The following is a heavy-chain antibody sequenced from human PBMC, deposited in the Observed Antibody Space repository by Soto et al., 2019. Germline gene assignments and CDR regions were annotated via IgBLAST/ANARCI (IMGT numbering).Heavy chain of an antibody. CDR2: ISWNSGSI. CDR1: GFTFDDYA. CDR3: AKGSAPITIFGVALDY. J-gene: IGHJ4*02. D-gene: IGHD3-3*01. Sequence: GGSLRLSCAASGFTFDDYAMHWVRQAPGKGLEWVSGISWNSGSIGYADSVKGRFTISRDNAKNSLYLQMNSLRAEDTALYYCAKGSAPITIFGVALDYWGQGTLVTVSS. V-gene: IGHV3-9*01.